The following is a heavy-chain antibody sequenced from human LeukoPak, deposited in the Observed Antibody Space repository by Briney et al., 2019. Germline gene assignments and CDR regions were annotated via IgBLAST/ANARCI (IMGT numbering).Heavy chain of an antibody. Sequence: PSQTLSLTCTVSGGSISSGDFYWSWIRQPPGKGLEWIGYIYYSGSTYYNPSLKSRVTISVDTSKNQFSLKLSSVTAADTAVYYRARVRIDGDLHFDYWGQGTLVTVSS. J-gene: IGHJ4*02. V-gene: IGHV4-30-4*01. CDR3: ARVRIDGDLHFDY. D-gene: IGHD4-17*01. CDR1: GGSISSGDFY. CDR2: IYYSGST.